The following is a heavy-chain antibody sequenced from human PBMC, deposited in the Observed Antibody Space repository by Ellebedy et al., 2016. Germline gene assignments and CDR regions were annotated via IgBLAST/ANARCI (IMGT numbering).Heavy chain of an antibody. D-gene: IGHD3-10*01. J-gene: IGHJ6*02. CDR1: GGSVSSGSYY. CDR2: IYYSGST. CDR3: ARRRDRGGFYYGMDV. V-gene: IGHV4-61*01. Sequence: SETLSLTXTVSGGSVSSGSYYWSWIRQPPGKGLEWIGYIYYSGSTNYNPSLKSRVTISVDTSKNQFSLKLSSVTAADTAVYYCARRRDRGGFYYGMDVWGQGTTVTVSS.